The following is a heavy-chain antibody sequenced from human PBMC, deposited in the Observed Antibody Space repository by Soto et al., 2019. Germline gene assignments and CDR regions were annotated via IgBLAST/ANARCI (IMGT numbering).Heavy chain of an antibody. V-gene: IGHV4-31*03. CDR2: IYYSGST. J-gene: IGHJ3*02. CDR1: GGSISSGGYY. CDR3: ARRPGEQLVLGAFDI. D-gene: IGHD6-13*01. Sequence: QVQLQESGPGLVKPSQTLSLTCTVSGGSISSGGYYWSWIRQHTGKGLEWLGYIYYSGSTYYNPSLKSRVTISVDTSKKQCSLKLSYVTAADTAVYYCARRPGEQLVLGAFDIWGQGTMVTVSS.